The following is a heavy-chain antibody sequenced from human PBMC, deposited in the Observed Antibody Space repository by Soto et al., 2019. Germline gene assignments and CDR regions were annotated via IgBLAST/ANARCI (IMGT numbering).Heavy chain of an antibody. D-gene: IGHD6-13*01. Sequence: SETLSLTCTVSGGSVSSGRYFWTWIRQPPGKGLEWIGYIYYNGNTDYNPSLKSRVTISVDTSKNQFSLKLSSVTAADTAMYYCARVFSSSWFYYFDYWGQGALVTVSS. V-gene: IGHV4-61*01. CDR2: IYYNGNT. CDR3: ARVFSSSWFYYFDY. J-gene: IGHJ4*02. CDR1: GGSVSSGRYF.